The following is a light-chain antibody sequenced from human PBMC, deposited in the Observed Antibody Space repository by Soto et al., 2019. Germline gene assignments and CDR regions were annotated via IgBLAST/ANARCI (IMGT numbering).Light chain of an antibody. V-gene: IGKV1-39*01. CDR2: TAS. J-gene: IGKJ3*01. CDR3: QQSYSAPFT. CDR1: QSISSY. Sequence: IQRTQSPSSLSASVGDRVTITCRAIQSISSYLNWYHQKPGRAPKLLIYTASSLQSGVPSRFSGSGSGTDFTLTISSLQPEDFATYYCQQSYSAPFTFGPGTKVDIK.